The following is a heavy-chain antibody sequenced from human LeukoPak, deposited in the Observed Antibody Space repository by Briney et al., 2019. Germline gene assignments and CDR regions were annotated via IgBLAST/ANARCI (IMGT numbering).Heavy chain of an antibody. CDR1: GGTFSSYT. CDR3: ARNAESPIFDY. V-gene: IGHV1-69*06. Sequence: ASVKVSRKASGGTFSSYTITWVRQAPGQGLEWMGGIIPIFGTTNYAQKFQGRVTITADKSTSTAYMELSSLRSEDTAVYYCARNAESPIFDYWGQGTLVTVSS. CDR2: IIPIFGTT. J-gene: IGHJ4*02. D-gene: IGHD1-1*01.